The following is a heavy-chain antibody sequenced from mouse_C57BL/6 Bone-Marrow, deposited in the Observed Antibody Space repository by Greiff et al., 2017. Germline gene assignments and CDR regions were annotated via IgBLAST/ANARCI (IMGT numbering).Heavy chain of an antibody. J-gene: IGHJ4*01. D-gene: IGHD1-1*01. CDR2: IRSKSNNYAT. CDR1: GFSFNTYA. Sequence: DAGGGLVQPKGSLKLSCAASGFSFNTYAMNWVRQAPGKGLEWVARIRSKSNNYATYYADSVKDRFTISRDDSESMLYLQMNNLKTEDTAMYYCVRESYYGDAMDYWGQGTSVTVSS. CDR3: VRESYYGDAMDY. V-gene: IGHV10-1*01.